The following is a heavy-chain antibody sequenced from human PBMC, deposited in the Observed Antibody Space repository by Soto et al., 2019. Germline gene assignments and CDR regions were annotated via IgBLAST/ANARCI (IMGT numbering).Heavy chain of an antibody. V-gene: IGHV4-61*08. D-gene: IGHD2-8*02. CDR3: VRDVLVS. Sequence: SETLSLTCSVSGGSVTSGGYHWNWIRQSPGKGLEWIGYMYYTGTTNYNPSLRSRVYISIDTSKNQFSLKLTSVTAADTAIYYCVRDVLVSWGQGTQVTVYS. CDR1: GGSVTSGGYH. CDR2: MYYTGTT. J-gene: IGHJ4*02.